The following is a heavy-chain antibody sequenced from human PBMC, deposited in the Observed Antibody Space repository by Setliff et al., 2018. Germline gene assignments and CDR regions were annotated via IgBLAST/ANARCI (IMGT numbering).Heavy chain of an antibody. D-gene: IGHD3-10*01. CDR3: AKHNYTDSYYPFDH. CDR2: VSGSDGRT. V-gene: IGHV3-23*01. CDR1: GLSFRDHF. Sequence: GGSLRLSCAASGLSFRDHFMDWVRQAPGKGLEWVAAVSGSDGRTYHADSVKGRFTISRENSRNTLYLQMNNVRAEDTAIYYCAKHNYTDSYYPFDHWGQGTLVTVSS. J-gene: IGHJ4*02.